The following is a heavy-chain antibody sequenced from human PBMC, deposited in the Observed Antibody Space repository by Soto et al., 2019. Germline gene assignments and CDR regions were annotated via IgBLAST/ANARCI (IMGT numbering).Heavy chain of an antibody. CDR2: ISPILGIA. CDR3: AMKYCSSTSSYMDY. CDR1: GGTFSSYT. V-gene: IGHV1-69*02. J-gene: IGHJ4*02. D-gene: IGHD2-2*02. Sequence: QVQLVQSGAEVKKPGSSVKVSCKASGGTFSSYTISWVRQAPGQGLEWVGGISPILGIANYAQKFQGRVMITADKSTSTALMELSSLISADTAVYYFAMKYCSSTSSYMDYWGQGTLVTVSS.